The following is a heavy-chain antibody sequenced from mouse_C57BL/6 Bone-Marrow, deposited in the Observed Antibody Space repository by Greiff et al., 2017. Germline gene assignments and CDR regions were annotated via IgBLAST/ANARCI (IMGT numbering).Heavy chain of an antibody. CDR2: IWWDDAK. V-gene: IGHV8-8*01. Sequence: QVTLQVSGPGILQPSQTLSLTCSFSGFSLSTFGMGVGWIRQPSGKGLGWLAHIWWDDAKYHNPALKSRLTISKDTSKTQVFLRIANVDTADTATYSCARMGGNYAMDDWGQGTSVTVSS. CDR1: GFSLSTFGMG. J-gene: IGHJ4*01. CDR3: ARMGGNYAMDD.